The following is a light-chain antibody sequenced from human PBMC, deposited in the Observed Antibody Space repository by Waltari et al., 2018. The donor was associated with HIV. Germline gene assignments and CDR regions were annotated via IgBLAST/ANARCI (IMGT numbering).Light chain of an antibody. Sequence: DIVMTQSPDSLAVSLGERATINCQSSQSVLSSSNNKNYLSWYQQKPGQPPKLLIYWASTRESGVPDRFSGSGSGTDFTLTISSLQAEDVAVYYCQQHYSTPWTFGQGTKVEIK. CDR3: QQHYSTPWT. CDR1: QSVLSSSNNKNY. CDR2: WAS. V-gene: IGKV4-1*01. J-gene: IGKJ1*01.